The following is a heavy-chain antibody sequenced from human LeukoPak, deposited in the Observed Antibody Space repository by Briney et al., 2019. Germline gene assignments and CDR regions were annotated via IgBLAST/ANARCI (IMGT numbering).Heavy chain of an antibody. V-gene: IGHV3-48*01. CDR2: ISSSSSTI. Sequence: GGSLRLSCAASGFTFSSYSMNWVRQAPGKGLEWVSYISSSSSTIYYADSVKGRFTISRDNAKNSLYLQMNSLRAEDTAGYYCARDRRRFLEWLTPPYYFDYWGQGTLVTVSS. D-gene: IGHD3-3*01. J-gene: IGHJ4*02. CDR1: GFTFSSYS. CDR3: ARDRRRFLEWLTPPYYFDY.